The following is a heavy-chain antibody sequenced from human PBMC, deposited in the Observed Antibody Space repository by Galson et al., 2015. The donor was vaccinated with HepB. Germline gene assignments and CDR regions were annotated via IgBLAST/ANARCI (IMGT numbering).Heavy chain of an antibody. CDR2: IYPGDSDT. CDR1: GYIFTNSW. J-gene: IGHJ3*02. Sequence: QSGAEVKKPGESLKISCKGSGYIFTNSWIGWVRQMSGKGLEWMGIIYPGDSDTRYSPSFQGQVTISADKSISTAYLQWTSLKASDTAIYYCARRKPYYEGTQVGTFDIWGQGTMVTVSS. V-gene: IGHV5-51*01. CDR3: ARRKPYYEGTQVGTFDI. D-gene: IGHD3-22*01.